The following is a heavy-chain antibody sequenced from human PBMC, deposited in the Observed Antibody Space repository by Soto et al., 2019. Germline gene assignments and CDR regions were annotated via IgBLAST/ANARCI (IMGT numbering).Heavy chain of an antibody. J-gene: IGHJ5*02. CDR3: ARFQFAQWELPRHNWFYX. CDR1: GYTFTSYD. Sequence: ASLKVSCNASGYTFTSYDINWVRQATGQGLEWMGWMNPNSGNTGYAQKFQGRVTMTRNTYISTAYMELSSLRSEDTAVYYCARFQFAQWELPRHNWFYXWGQGTLVTVSX. CDR2: MNPNSGNT. V-gene: IGHV1-8*01. D-gene: IGHD1-26*01.